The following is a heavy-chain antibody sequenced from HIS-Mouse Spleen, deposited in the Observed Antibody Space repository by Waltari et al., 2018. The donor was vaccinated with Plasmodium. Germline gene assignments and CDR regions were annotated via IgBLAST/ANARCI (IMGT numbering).Heavy chain of an antibody. D-gene: IGHD2-15*01. Sequence: QVQLQQWGAGLLTPSETLSRTCAVYGGSFSGYDWSWTRQPPGKGLEWIGEINHSGSTNYNPSLKSRVTISVDTSKNQFSLKLSSVTAADTAVYYCARLVVVASKDSYWGQGTLVTVSS. J-gene: IGHJ4*02. V-gene: IGHV4-34*01. CDR2: INHSGST. CDR1: GGSFSGYD. CDR3: ARLVVVASKDSY.